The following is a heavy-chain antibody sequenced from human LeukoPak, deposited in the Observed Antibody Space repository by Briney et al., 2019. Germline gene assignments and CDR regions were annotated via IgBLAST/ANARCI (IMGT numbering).Heavy chain of an antibody. V-gene: IGHV3-30*02. D-gene: IGHD4-17*01. CDR1: RFTFSSYG. CDR2: IQYDGSNE. J-gene: IGHJ4*02. Sequence: GGSLRLSCAASRFTFSSYGMHWVRQAPGKGLEWVAYIQYDGSNEQYADSVKGRFSISRDSSKNILYLQMNSLRAEDTAVYYWARDLATVTRPFDYWGQGTLVTVSS. CDR3: ARDLATVTRPFDY.